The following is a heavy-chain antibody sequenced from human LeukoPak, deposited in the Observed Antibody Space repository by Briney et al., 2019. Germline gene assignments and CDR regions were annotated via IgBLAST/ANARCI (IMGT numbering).Heavy chain of an antibody. V-gene: IGHV3-23*01. CDR3: AEGDSSGYYGYDAFDI. CDR2: ISGSGGST. D-gene: IGHD3-22*01. J-gene: IGHJ3*02. Sequence: GGSLRLSCAASGFTFSSYAMSWVRQAPGKGLEWVSAISGSGGSTYYADSVKGRFTISRDNSKNTLYLQMNSLRAEDTAVYYCAEGDSSGYYGYDAFDIWGQGTMVTVSS. CDR1: GFTFSSYA.